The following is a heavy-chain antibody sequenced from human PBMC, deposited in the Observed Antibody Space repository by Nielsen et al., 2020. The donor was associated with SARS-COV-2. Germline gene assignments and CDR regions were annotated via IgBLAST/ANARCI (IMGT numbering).Heavy chain of an antibody. J-gene: IGHJ4*02. Sequence: VRQAPGKGLEWVSYISSDSYTIYYADSVKGRFTISRDNARNSLYLQMNSLRAEDTAVYYCARGLQRLDYWGQGTLVTVSS. D-gene: IGHD3-16*01. V-gene: IGHV3-48*04. CDR2: ISSDSYTI. CDR3: ARGLQRLDY.